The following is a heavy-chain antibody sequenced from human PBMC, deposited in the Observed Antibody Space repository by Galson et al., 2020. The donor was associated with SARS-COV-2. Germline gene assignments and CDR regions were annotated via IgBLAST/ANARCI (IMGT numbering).Heavy chain of an antibody. Sequence: SENLSLTCTVSGGSISSGGYYWSWIRQHPGKGLEWIGYIYYSGSTYYNPSLKSRVTISVDTSKNQFSLKLSSVTAADTAVYYCARTTVTTEGWFDPWGQGTLVTVSS. V-gene: IGHV4-31*03. CDR1: GGSISSGGYY. J-gene: IGHJ5*02. CDR2: IYYSGST. D-gene: IGHD4-17*01. CDR3: ARTTVTTEGWFDP.